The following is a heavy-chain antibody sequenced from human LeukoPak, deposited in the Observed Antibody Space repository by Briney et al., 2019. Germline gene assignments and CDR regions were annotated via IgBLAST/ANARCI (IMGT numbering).Heavy chain of an antibody. D-gene: IGHD6-13*01. CDR3: ARDQGIAAAGSPLFDY. CDR1: GGTFSSYS. J-gene: IGHJ4*02. V-gene: IGHV1-69*05. Sequence: SVKVSCKASGGTFSSYSISWVRQAPGQGLEWMGRIIPIFGTANYAQKLQGRVTITTDESTSTDYMELSSLRSEDTAVYYCARDQGIAAAGSPLFDYWGQGTLVTVSS. CDR2: IIPIFGTA.